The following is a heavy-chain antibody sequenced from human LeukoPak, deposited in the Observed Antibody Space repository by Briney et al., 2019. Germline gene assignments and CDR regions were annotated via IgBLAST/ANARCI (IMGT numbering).Heavy chain of an antibody. CDR2: IKQDGSEK. J-gene: IGHJ4*02. Sequence: GGSLRLSCTASGFTFSDYAMSWVRQAPGKGLEWVANIKQDGSEKYYVDSVKGRFTISRDNAKNSLYLQMSSLRAEDTAVYYCASSTSCYRHLDYWGQGTLVTVSS. CDR1: GFTFSDYA. V-gene: IGHV3-7*01. CDR3: ASSTSCYRHLDY. D-gene: IGHD2-2*01.